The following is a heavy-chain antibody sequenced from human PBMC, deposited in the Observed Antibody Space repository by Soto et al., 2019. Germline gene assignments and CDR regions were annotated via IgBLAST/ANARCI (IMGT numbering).Heavy chain of an antibody. D-gene: IGHD2-15*01. Sequence: QVQLQESGPGLVRPSQTLSLTCTVSGGSVTSGGYYWRWIRHCPGKGLEWIGYIYSSGDTNYNPSLNSRVAMSVDTSKDQYSLQLTSVTVADTAIYYFTRDGGAPVTHRYDSWGQGTLFTVSS. V-gene: IGHV4-31*03. J-gene: IGHJ5*01. CDR2: IYSSGDT. CDR1: GGSVTSGGYY. CDR3: TRDGGAPVTHRYDS.